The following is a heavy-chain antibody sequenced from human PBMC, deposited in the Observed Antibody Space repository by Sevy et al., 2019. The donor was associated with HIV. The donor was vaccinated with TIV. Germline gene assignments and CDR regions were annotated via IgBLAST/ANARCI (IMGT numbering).Heavy chain of an antibody. Sequence: GGSLRLSCAASGFTFSDYYMSWIRQAPGKGLEWVSYISRSSSYTNYADSVKGRFTISRDNAKNSLYLQMNSLRAEDTAVYYCGRVARYCSSTSCYGSYYMDVWGKGTTVTVSS. V-gene: IGHV3-11*06. J-gene: IGHJ6*03. D-gene: IGHD2-2*01. CDR2: ISRSSSYT. CDR1: GFTFSDYY. CDR3: GRVARYCSSTSCYGSYYMDV.